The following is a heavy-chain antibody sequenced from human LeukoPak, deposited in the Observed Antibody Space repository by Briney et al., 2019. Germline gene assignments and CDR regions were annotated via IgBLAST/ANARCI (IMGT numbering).Heavy chain of an antibody. V-gene: IGHV4-59*01. D-gene: IGHD6-13*01. CDR2: IYYSGST. CDR3: VRERGSSSWLFDY. Sequence: ASETLSLTCTVSGGSISSYYWSWIRQPPGKGLEWIGYIYYSGSTNYNPSLKSRVTISVGTSKNQFSLKLSSVTAADTAVYYCVRERGSSSWLFDYWGQGTLVTVSS. J-gene: IGHJ4*02. CDR1: GGSISSYY.